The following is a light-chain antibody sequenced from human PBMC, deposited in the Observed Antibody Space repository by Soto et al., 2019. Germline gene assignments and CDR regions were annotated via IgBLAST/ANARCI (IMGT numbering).Light chain of an antibody. Sequence: EIVLTQSPGTLSLSPGETATLSCRASQSVSSRYFAWYQQKAGQAPRLLIYGASSRATGIPDRFSGSGSGTDFTLTISRLEPEDFAVFYCQQYGNTPWTFGQGTKVEIK. CDR1: QSVSSRY. CDR3: QQYGNTPWT. CDR2: GAS. J-gene: IGKJ1*01. V-gene: IGKV3-20*01.